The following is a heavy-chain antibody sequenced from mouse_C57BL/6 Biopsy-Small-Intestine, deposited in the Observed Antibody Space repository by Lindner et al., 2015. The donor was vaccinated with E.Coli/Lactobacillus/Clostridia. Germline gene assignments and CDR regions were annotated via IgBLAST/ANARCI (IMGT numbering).Heavy chain of an antibody. V-gene: IGHV1S55*01. Sequence: SVKVSCKASGYNFIGYYIHWVRQAPGQGLEWVGWINPKSGGTGSAQKFQGRVTLTWDTSITTTYLDLSRLEPDDTAMYYCARVAGGSDSGSYFPFDYWGQGTLVTVSS. CDR3: ARVAGGSDSGSYFPFDY. J-gene: IGHJ4*01. D-gene: IGHD1-1*02. CDR2: INPKSGGT. CDR1: GYNFIGYY.